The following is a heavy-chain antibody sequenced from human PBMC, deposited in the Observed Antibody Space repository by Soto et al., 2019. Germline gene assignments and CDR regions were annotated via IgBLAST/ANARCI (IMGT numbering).Heavy chain of an antibody. CDR2: VYDGGIT. J-gene: IGHJ3*02. V-gene: IGHV4-61*01. CDR1: GASVSRGSYY. CDR3: ARAYEALDI. Sequence: QVQLQESGPGLAKPSETLSLTCSVSGASVSRGSYYWNWIRQTPGKGLEWIGYVYDGGITNYNPSLQSRVTISADAPKNQFSLKLTSVTAADTAVYYCARAYEALDIWGQGTRVTVSS.